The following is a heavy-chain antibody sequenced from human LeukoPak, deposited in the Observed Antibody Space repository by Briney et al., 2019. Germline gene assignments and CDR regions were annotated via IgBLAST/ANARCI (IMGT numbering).Heavy chain of an antibody. Sequence: GGSLRLSCAASGFTFSSYAMHWVRQAPGKGLEWVAVISYDGSNKYYADSVKGRFTISRDNSKNTLYLQMNSLRAEDTAVYYCARVGYSSGWYGDYWGQGTLVTVSS. V-gene: IGHV3-30-3*01. CDR2: ISYDGSNK. D-gene: IGHD6-19*01. CDR1: GFTFSSYA. J-gene: IGHJ4*02. CDR3: ARVGYSSGWYGDY.